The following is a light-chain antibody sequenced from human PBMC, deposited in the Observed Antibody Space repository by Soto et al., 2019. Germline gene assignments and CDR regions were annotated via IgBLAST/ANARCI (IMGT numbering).Light chain of an antibody. CDR2: DAS. CDR3: QQYVAPPYT. CDR1: QSVSSSD. J-gene: IGKJ2*01. Sequence: EIVFTQSPGTLSLSPGARATLSCRASQSVSSSDLAWYQQKPGQAPRLLIYDASSRATGIPDRFSASGSGTDFTLTISSLEPEDFAVYYCQQYVAPPYTFGRGTKVDIK. V-gene: IGKV3-20*01.